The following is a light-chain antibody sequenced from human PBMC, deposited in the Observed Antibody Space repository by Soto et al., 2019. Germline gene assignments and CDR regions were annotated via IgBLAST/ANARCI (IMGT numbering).Light chain of an antibody. CDR1: SSDVGSYNY. CDR2: EVS. Sequence: QSALTQPASVSGSPGQSITIYCTGTSSDVGSYNYVSWFQQHPGKAPKLKIYEVSNRPSGVSNRFSGSKSGYTASLTISELQAEDDADYYCTSFTSSSTWVVGGGTKLTVL. J-gene: IGLJ3*02. CDR3: TSFTSSSTWV. V-gene: IGLV2-14*03.